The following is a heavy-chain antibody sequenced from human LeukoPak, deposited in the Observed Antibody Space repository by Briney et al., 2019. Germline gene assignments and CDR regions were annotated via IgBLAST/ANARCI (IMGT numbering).Heavy chain of an antibody. D-gene: IGHD3-22*01. CDR1: GFPFSSYG. J-gene: IGHJ5*02. Sequence: PGGSLRLSCAASGFPFSSYGMHWVRQAPGKGLEWVARLVYDERSDYADSVKGRFSISRDNSKNTLYLQMNSLRTDDTAVYYRARDPSYDSSGYPNWFDPWGQGTLVTVSS. V-gene: IGHV3-30*02. CDR3: ARDPSYDSSGYPNWFDP. CDR2: LVYDERS.